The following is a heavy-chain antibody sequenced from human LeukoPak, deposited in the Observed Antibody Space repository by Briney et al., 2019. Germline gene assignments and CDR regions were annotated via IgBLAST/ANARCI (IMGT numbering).Heavy chain of an antibody. J-gene: IGHJ6*03. CDR2: ISSSSSYI. V-gene: IGHV3-21*04. Sequence: GGSLGLSCAASGFTFSSYSMNWVRQAPGKGLEWVSSISSSSSYIYYSDLVKGRFTISRDNAKNSLYLQMNSLRAEDTAIYYCAKNGDRGAYCSGGSCYPYYYYNMDVWGKGTTVTISS. CDR3: AKNGDRGAYCSGGSCYPYYYYNMDV. D-gene: IGHD2-15*01. CDR1: GFTFSSYS.